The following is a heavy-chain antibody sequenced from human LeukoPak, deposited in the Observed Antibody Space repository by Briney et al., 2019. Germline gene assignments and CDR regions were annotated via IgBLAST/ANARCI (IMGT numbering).Heavy chain of an antibody. CDR1: GGSISSYY. CDR3: ARDPGSYRYYYYGMDV. J-gene: IGHJ6*02. V-gene: IGHV4-59*01. CDR2: IYYSGST. Sequence: KTSETLSLTCTVSGGSISSYYWSWLRQPPGKGLEWIGYIYYSGSTNYNPSLKSRVTISVDTSKNQFSLKLSSVTAADTAVYYCARDPGSYRYYYYGMDVWGQGTTVTVSS. D-gene: IGHD3-10*01.